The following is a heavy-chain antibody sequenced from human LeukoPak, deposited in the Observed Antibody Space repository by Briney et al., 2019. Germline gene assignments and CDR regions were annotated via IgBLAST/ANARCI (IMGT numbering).Heavy chain of an antibody. CDR3: ARRRIAATPLGY. D-gene: IGHD6-13*01. CDR2: INHSGGT. J-gene: IGHJ4*02. V-gene: IGHV4-34*01. CDR1: GGSFSGYY. Sequence: SETLSLTCAFYGGSFSGYYWSWIRQPPGKGLEWIGEINHSGGTKYNPSLKSRVTISVDTSKNQFSLKLSFVTAADTAVYYCARRRIAATPLGYWGQGTLVTVSS.